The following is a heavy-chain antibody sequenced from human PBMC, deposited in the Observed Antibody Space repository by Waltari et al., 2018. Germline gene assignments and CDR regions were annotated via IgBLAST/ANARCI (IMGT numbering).Heavy chain of an antibody. J-gene: IGHJ4*02. CDR3: ARQIGGRLLWDY. V-gene: IGHV4-59*02. CDR2: MSHSGAL. CDR1: GGSVSGDY. D-gene: IGHD2-21*02. Sequence: QMQLQESGPGLLNPSETLSLTCSVSGGSVSGDYWSWIRQPPGKGLEFIAYMSHSGALVKNPSLKSRVTISLDTSKNQFSLNLDSVTAADTAVYYCARQIGGRLLWDYWGQGTLVVVSS.